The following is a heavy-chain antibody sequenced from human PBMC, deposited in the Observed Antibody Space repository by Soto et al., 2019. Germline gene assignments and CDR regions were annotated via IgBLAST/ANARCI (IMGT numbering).Heavy chain of an antibody. Sequence: PGGSLRLSCAASVFKFSMYAMSWVRQAPGKGLEWVSTITGRASNTYYPDSVKGRFTISRDNSNNTLFLQMDSLRADDTALYYCAKSRDGARTYFDLWGRGTLVTVSS. CDR2: ITGRASNT. D-gene: IGHD3-16*01. V-gene: IGHV3-23*01. J-gene: IGHJ2*01. CDR3: AKSRDGARTYFDL. CDR1: VFKFSMYA.